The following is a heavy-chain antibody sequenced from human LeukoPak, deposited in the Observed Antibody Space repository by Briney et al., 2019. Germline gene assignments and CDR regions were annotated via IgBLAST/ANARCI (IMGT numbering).Heavy chain of an antibody. D-gene: IGHD1-14*01. CDR3: ARDVIGHKEARNEY. CDR1: GFTFSTYW. V-gene: IGHV3-7*01. Sequence: GGSLRLSCAASGFTFSTYWMSWVRLAPGKGLEWVANIKEDGSEKYYVDSVKGRFTISRDNAKKSMYLQMNSLRAEDTALYYCARDVIGHKEARNEYWGQGTLVTVSS. CDR2: IKEDGSEK. J-gene: IGHJ4*02.